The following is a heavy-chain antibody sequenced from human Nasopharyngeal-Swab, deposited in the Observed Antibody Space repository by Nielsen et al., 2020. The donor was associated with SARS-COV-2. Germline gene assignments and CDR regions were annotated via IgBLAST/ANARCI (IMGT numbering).Heavy chain of an antibody. CDR1: GGTFSSYA. CDR2: IIPIFGTA. Sequence: SVKVSCKASGGTFSSYAISWVRQAPGQGLEWMGGIIPIFGTANYAQKFQGRVTITADKSTSTAYMELSSLRSEDTAVYYCARDNNDILTGYYLNWFDPWGQGTLVTVSS. J-gene: IGHJ5*02. D-gene: IGHD3-9*01. V-gene: IGHV1-69*06. CDR3: ARDNNDILTGYYLNWFDP.